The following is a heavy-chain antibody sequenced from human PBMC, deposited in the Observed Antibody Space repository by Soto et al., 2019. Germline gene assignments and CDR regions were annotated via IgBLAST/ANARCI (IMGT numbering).Heavy chain of an antibody. D-gene: IGHD6-19*01. CDR1: GYSFTNYG. CDR3: ARDRGVAPPVAGNTHYYYYMDV. V-gene: IGHV1-18*01. CDR2: ISAYNGNT. Sequence: QDQLVQSGVEVKKPGASVKVSCKASGYSFTNYGITWVRQVPGQGFEWMGWISAYNGNTKYAQKLQGRVTMTTDASTSTAYLELRSLTSDDPAVYYCARDRGVAPPVAGNTHYYYYMDVWGKGTTVTVSS. J-gene: IGHJ6*03.